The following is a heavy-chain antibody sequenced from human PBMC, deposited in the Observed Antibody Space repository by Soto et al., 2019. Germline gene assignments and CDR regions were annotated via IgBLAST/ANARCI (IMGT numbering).Heavy chain of an antibody. D-gene: IGHD3-22*01. J-gene: IGHJ6*02. V-gene: IGHV4-31*02. CDR1: RRSISSGGYY. CDR3: ARGIPLQPYYYDSSGYYGPYGMDV. CDR2: IYYSGST. Sequence: SETLSLTCTVYRRSISSGGYYWRWIRQHPGKGLEWIGYIYYSGSTYYNPTLKSRVTISVDTSKNQFSLKLSSVTAADTAVYYCARGIPLQPYYYDSSGYYGPYGMDVWGQGTTVTVSS.